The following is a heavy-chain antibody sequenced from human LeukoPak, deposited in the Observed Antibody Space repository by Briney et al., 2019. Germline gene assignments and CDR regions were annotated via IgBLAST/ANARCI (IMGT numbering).Heavy chain of an antibody. CDR2: IYYNGIT. D-gene: IGHD6-13*01. V-gene: IGHV4-39*07. CDR3: ARGPIAAAGLNWFDP. J-gene: IGHJ5*02. Sequence: PSETLSLTCTVSGGSISSSSYYWGWIRQPPGKGLEWIGNIYYNGITYYNPSLKSRVTISIETSKNQFSLKLSSVTAADTALYYCARGPIAAAGLNWFDPWGQGTLVTVSS. CDR1: GGSISSSSYY.